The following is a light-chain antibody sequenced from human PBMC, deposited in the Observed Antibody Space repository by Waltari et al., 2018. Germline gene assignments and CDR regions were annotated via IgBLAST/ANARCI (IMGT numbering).Light chain of an antibody. Sequence: DIQMTQSPSSLSASVGDRLTITCRASRDISNSLAWYQQVAGKFPKLLISASSTLQSGVPSRFSGSGSGSDFTLTINNLQPEDFATYYCQNYDKVPWTFGPGTRVDVK. CDR3: QNYDKVPWT. CDR2: ASS. V-gene: IGKV1-27*01. J-gene: IGKJ1*01. CDR1: RDISNS.